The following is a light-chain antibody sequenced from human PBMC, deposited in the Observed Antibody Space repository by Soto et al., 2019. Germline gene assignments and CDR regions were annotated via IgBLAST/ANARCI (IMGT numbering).Light chain of an antibody. J-gene: IGLJ1*01. V-gene: IGLV1-47*01. CDR1: SSNIGSNY. Sequence: QSALTQPPSASGTPGQRVTISCSGSSSNIGSNYVYWYQQLPGTAPKLLIYRNNQWPSGVPDRFSGSKSDTSASLAISGLRSEDEADYYCAAWDDSLSGPVYVFGTGTKVTVL. CDR2: RNN. CDR3: AAWDDSLSGPVYV.